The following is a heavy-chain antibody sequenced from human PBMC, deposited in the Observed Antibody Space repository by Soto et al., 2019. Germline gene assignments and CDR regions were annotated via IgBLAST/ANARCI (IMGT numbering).Heavy chain of an antibody. CDR1: GFSLNTTGVG. V-gene: IGHV2-5*02. D-gene: IGHD2-15*01. CDR3: AHCPRFCSGGGCYYYYYMYV. Sequence: QITLKESGPTLVKPTQTLTLTCTFSGFSLNTTGVGVGWIRQPPGKALEWLAFIYWDDDKRYTESLKSWLTFTKDTSKYQVVVTISNMDPVDTGPYYGAHCPRFCSGGGCYYYYYMYVWGKGTTATVS. J-gene: IGHJ6*03. CDR2: IYWDDDK.